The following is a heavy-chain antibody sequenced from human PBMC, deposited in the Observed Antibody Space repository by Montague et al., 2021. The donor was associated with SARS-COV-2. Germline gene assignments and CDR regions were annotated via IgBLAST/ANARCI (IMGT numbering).Heavy chain of an antibody. Sequence: SETLSLTCARLGGSNRGYDWNWTRLYPGHGLEWYGVVYHSGRINYNPSLKSRITISVDTSKNQFSLRLRSVTAADTAVYYCARGRVDTTMILVVFTGAAHDFDSWGQGTLVSVSS. CDR2: VYHSGRI. CDR1: GGSNRGYD. J-gene: IGHJ4*02. D-gene: IGHD3-22*01. V-gene: IGHV4-34*01. CDR3: ARGRVDTTMILVVFTGAAHDFDS.